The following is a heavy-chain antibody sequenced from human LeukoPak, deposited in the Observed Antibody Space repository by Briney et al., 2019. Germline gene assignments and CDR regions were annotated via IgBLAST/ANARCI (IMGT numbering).Heavy chain of an antibody. Sequence: ASVKVSCKASGGSFSSYAINWVRQAPGLGLEWMGVIIPIFATTKYAEKFQDRVTITADESTSTAYMELSSLRYEDAAVYYCARGGTGYSSSWYPNWGPGTLVTVSS. D-gene: IGHD6-13*01. J-gene: IGHJ4*02. V-gene: IGHV1-69*13. CDR1: GGSFSSYA. CDR3: ARGGTGYSSSWYPN. CDR2: IIPIFATT.